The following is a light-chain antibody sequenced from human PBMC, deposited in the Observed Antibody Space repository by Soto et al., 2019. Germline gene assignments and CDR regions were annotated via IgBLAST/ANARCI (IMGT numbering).Light chain of an antibody. CDR3: QQYGSTRWT. Sequence: EIVLTQSPATLSLSPGERATLSCRASQSVSSNYLAWYQQKPGQAPGLLIHGASSRATGIPDRFSGSGSGTDFTLTISRLEPEDFAVYYCQQYGSTRWTFGQGTKGDIK. J-gene: IGKJ1*01. CDR2: GAS. CDR1: QSVSSNY. V-gene: IGKV3-20*01.